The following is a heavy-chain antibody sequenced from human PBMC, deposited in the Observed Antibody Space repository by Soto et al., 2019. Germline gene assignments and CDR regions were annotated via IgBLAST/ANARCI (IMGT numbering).Heavy chain of an antibody. CDR3: ARELYDNGPSGLDV. J-gene: IGHJ6*02. V-gene: IGHV1-2*04. D-gene: IGHD3-22*01. Sequence: ASVKVSCKASGGTFSSYAISWVRQAPGQGLEWMGWISPSSGATQYAQKFQGWVTVTRDTSTSTVYLDVSRLKSDGSDVYYCARELYDNGPSGLDVWGQGTTVTVS. CDR1: GGTFSSYA. CDR2: ISPSSGAT.